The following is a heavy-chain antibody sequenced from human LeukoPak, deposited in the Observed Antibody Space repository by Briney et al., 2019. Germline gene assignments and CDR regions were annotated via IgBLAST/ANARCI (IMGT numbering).Heavy chain of an antibody. CDR3: AKAISRYYYDSSGPYYFDS. D-gene: IGHD3-22*01. J-gene: IGHJ4*02. CDR1: GFTFTNYA. CDR2: ISGSGGST. V-gene: IGHV3-23*01. Sequence: PGGSLRLSCAASGFTFTNYAMSWVRQAPGEGLEWVSTISGSGGSTYYADSVKGRFTISRDISKNTLYLKIHSLRAEDTALYYCAKAISRYYYDSSGPYYFDSWGQGTLVTVSS.